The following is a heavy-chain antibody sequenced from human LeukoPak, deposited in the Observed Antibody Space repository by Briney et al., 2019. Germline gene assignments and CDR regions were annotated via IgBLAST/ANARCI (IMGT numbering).Heavy chain of an antibody. V-gene: IGHV4-38-2*01. Sequence: PSETLSLTCAVSGYSISSGYYWGWIRQPPGKGLEWIGIIYHSGTTYYNPSLKSRVTISVDTSKNQFSLKLRSVTAADTAVYYCASQTIVGASPFDYWGQGTLVTVSS. D-gene: IGHD1-26*01. J-gene: IGHJ4*02. CDR3: ASQTIVGASPFDY. CDR2: IYHSGTT. CDR1: GYSISSGYY.